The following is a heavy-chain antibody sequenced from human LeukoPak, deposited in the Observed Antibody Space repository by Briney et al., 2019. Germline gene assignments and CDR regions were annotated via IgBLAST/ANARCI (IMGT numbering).Heavy chain of an antibody. Sequence: GGSLRLSCSASGFTFSSYAVHWVRQAPGKGLEYVSAISSNGGGTYYADSVKGRFTISRDNSKNTLNLQMTSLRPDDTALYYCVSRDGYNYNYWGQGTLVTVSS. CDR2: ISSNGGGT. CDR1: GFTFSSYA. V-gene: IGHV3-64D*06. CDR3: VSRDGYNYNY. D-gene: IGHD5-24*01. J-gene: IGHJ4*02.